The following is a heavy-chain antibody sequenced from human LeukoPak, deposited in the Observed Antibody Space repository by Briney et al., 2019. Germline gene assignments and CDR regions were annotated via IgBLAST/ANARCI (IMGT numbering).Heavy chain of an antibody. V-gene: IGHV3-23*01. CDR1: VFTFSSYA. D-gene: IGHD3-10*01. CDR3: AKGLYYNRAPNDY. J-gene: IGHJ4*02. CDR2: ISGSGGST. Sequence: GGSLRLSCAASVFTFSSYAMRWVRQAPGRGLEWVSAISGSGGSTYYADSVKGRFTISRDNSKNTLYLQMNSLRAEDTAVYYCAKGLYYNRAPNDYWGQGTLVTVSS.